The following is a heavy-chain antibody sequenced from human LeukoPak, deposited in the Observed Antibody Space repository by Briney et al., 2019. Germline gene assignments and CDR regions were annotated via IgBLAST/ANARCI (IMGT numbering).Heavy chain of an antibody. D-gene: IGHD3-3*01. J-gene: IGHJ4*02. CDR3: ARSPQYYDFWSGYYRVFDY. Sequence: SVKVSRKASGGTFSSYAISWVRQAPGQGLEWMGGIILIFGTANYAQTFQGRVTITTDESTSPDYMQLSSLRSEDTPVYYCARSPQYYDFWSGYYRVFDYWGRGTLVTVSS. V-gene: IGHV1-69*05. CDR2: IILIFGTA. CDR1: GGTFSSYA.